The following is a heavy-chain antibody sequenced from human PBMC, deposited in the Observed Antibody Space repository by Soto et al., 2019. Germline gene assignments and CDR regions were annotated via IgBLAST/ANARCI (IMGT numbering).Heavy chain of an antibody. J-gene: IGHJ4*02. Sequence: SETLSLTCTVSGVSISSGGYYWGWIRQHPGKGLEWIGNIYHSGRTYYNPSLMSRVTMSVDTSKNQFSLKVTSATAADTAVYFCVRVYGRSSCFFDSWGQGTLVTVSS. CDR1: GVSISSGGYY. CDR2: IYHSGRT. CDR3: VRVYGRSSCFFDS. V-gene: IGHV4-31*03. D-gene: IGHD6-6*01.